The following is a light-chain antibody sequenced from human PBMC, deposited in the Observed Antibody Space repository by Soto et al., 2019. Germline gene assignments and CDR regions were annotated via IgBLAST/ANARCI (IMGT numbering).Light chain of an antibody. CDR1: QSVSSSN. J-gene: IGKJ1*01. CDR3: LQDNTSGPWT. CDR2: GAS. V-gene: IGKV3-15*01. Sequence: IVLTQSPSTLSLSPGERATLSFRASQSVSSSNLAWYQQKPGQAPRLLIYGASTRATGIPARFSGSGSGTEFTLTISSLLSEDFEVYYCLQDNTSGPWTFGQGTMGEI.